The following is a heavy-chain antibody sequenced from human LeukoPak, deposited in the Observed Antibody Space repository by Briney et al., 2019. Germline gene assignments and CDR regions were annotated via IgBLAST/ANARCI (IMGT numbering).Heavy chain of an antibody. V-gene: IGHV4-59*01. CDR3: AGSIVGISSWFVP. CDR2: IYYSGST. CDR1: GGSISSYY. J-gene: IGHJ5*02. Sequence: PSETLSLTCTVSGGSISSYYWSWIRQPPGQGLEWIGYIYYSGSTNYNPSLTIRVTISVDSSKNQCSLKLSSVTAADTAVYYCAGSIVGISSWFVPWGEGTLVTVSS. D-gene: IGHD1-26*01.